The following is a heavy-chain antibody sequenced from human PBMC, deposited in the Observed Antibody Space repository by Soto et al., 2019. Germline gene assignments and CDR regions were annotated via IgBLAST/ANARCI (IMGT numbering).Heavy chain of an antibody. CDR1: GFTFSSYG. D-gene: IGHD1-7*01. Sequence: QVQLVESGGGVVQPGSSLRLSCAASGFTFSSYGMHWVRQAPGKGLEWVAVISYDGSNKYYADSVKGRFTISRDNSKNTLYLQMNSLRAEDTAVYYCAKDQHWNYVGGFDYWGQGTLVTVSS. J-gene: IGHJ4*02. CDR3: AKDQHWNYVGGFDY. V-gene: IGHV3-30*18. CDR2: ISYDGSNK.